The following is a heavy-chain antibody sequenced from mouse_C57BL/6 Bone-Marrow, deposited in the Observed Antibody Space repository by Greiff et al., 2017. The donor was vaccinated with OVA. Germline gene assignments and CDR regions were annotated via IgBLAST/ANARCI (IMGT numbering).Heavy chain of an antibody. Sequence: VQLQQSGSELRSPGSSVKLSCKDFDSEVFPIAYMSWVRQKPGHGFEWIGGILPSIGRTIYGEKFEDKATLDADTLSNTAYLELNSLTSEDSAIYYCARGGDGYDWFAYWGQGTLVTVSA. CDR3: ARGGDGYDWFAY. CDR2: ILPSIGRT. V-gene: IGHV15-2*01. J-gene: IGHJ3*01. D-gene: IGHD2-2*01. CDR1: DSEVFPIAY.